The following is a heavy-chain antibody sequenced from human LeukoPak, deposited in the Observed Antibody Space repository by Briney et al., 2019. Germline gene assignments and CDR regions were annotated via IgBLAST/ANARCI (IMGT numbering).Heavy chain of an antibody. CDR2: ISYDGSNK. D-gene: IGHD3-22*01. J-gene: IGHJ3*02. CDR3: AKALNYYDRAYDM. Sequence: GRSLRLSCAASGFSFSSYGMHWVRQAPGKGLEWVVVISYDGSNKYYADSVKGRFTISRDNSKNTLHMQMNTLRAEDTAMYYCAKALNYYDRAYDMWGQGTVVTVSS. V-gene: IGHV3-30*18. CDR1: GFSFSSYG.